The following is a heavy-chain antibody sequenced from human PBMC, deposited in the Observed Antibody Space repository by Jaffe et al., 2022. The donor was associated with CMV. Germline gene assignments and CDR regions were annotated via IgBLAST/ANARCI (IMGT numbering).Heavy chain of an antibody. V-gene: IGHV3-74*01. Sequence: EVQLVESGGVLVQPGGSLRLSCAASGFNFSNYWMDWVRQGPGKGLVWVSRINSDGTGTFYADSVKGRFTISRDNAKNTLYLQMNRLRAEDTAVYYCVRAWGYWGQGTPVIVSS. J-gene: IGHJ4*02. D-gene: IGHD7-27*01. CDR1: GFNFSNYW. CDR3: VRAWGY. CDR2: INSDGTGT.